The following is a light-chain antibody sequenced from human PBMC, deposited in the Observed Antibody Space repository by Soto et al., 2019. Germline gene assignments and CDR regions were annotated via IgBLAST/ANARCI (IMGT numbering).Light chain of an antibody. CDR1: SSNIGNNY. CDR2: RNS. V-gene: IGLV1-47*01. Sequence: QSVLTQPPSASGTPGQRVTISCSGSSSNIGNNYVYWYQQRPGTAPKLLIYRNSQRPSGVPDRFSGSKSGTSASLAISGLRSEDEADYYCAAWDDSLSSVVFGGGTKLTVL. CDR3: AAWDDSLSSVV. J-gene: IGLJ2*01.